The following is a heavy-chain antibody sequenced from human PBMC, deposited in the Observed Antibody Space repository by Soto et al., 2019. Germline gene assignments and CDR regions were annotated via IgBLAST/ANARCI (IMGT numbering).Heavy chain of an antibody. J-gene: IGHJ4*02. Sequence: QVPLVESGGGVVQPGRSLRLSCAASGFTFSSYGMHWVRQAPGKGLEWVAVIWYDGSNENYADSVKGRFTISRDNSKNTLYLQMNSLRAEDTALYYCARDRRGSGWYDYFDYWGQGTLVTVSS. CDR3: ARDRRGSGWYDYFDY. D-gene: IGHD6-19*01. V-gene: IGHV3-33*01. CDR1: GFTFSSYG. CDR2: IWYDGSNE.